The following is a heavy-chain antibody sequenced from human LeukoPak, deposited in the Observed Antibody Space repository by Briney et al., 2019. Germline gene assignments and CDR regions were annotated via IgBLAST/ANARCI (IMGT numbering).Heavy chain of an antibody. CDR1: GFTFSSNS. D-gene: IGHD6-19*01. CDR2: ISGSGDST. Sequence: GGSLRLSCAASGFTFSSNSMTWVRQTPGKGLEWVSGISGSGDSTFYADSVKGRFTISRDNAKNSLYLQMNSLRAEDTAVYYCASNVAGRASSPRMDVWGQGTTVTVSS. J-gene: IGHJ6*02. V-gene: IGHV3-23*01. CDR3: ASNVAGRASSPRMDV.